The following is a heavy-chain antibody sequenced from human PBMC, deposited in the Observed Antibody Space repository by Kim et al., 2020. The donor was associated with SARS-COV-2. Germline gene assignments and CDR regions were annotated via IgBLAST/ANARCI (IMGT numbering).Heavy chain of an antibody. J-gene: IGHJ6*02. CDR1: GFTFGGYG. CDR2: ISWGSGSI. D-gene: IGHD5-18*01. CDR3: AKADTADYYGMDV. Sequence: GGSLRLSCAASGFTFGGYGMHWVRQAPGKGLEWVSGISWGSGSIGYADSVKGRFTISRDNAKNSLYLQMNSLRAEDTAVYYCAKADTADYYGMDVWGQGTTVTVSS. V-gene: IGHV3-9*01.